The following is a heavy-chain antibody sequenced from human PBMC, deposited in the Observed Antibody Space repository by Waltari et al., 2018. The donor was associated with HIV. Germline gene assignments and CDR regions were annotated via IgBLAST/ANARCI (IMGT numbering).Heavy chain of an antibody. CDR1: SGSISTSSYY. V-gene: IGHV4-39*07. J-gene: IGHJ4*02. Sequence: QLQLQESGPGLVKPSETLSLTCTVSSGSISTSSYYWGWIRQPPGKGLEWIGSISYSGTSYYNPSLKSRVIISIDTSKNQFSLRLTSVTAADTAVYYCARDGFGSYSDFWSGSKGGFDYWGQGTPVTVSS. CDR3: ARDGFGSYSDFWSGSKGGFDY. CDR2: ISYSGTS. D-gene: IGHD3-3*01.